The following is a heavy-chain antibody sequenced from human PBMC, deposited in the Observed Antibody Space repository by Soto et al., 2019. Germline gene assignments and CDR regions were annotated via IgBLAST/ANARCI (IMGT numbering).Heavy chain of an antibody. CDR1: GGSISSGDYY. Sequence: SEPLSLPCTVSGGSISSGDYYWSWIRQPPGKGLEWIGYIYYSGSTYYNPSLKSRVTISVDTSKNQFSLKLSSVTAADTAVYYCARVGWELPIYYYYGMDVWGQGTTVTVSS. D-gene: IGHD1-26*01. CDR3: ARVGWELPIYYYYGMDV. V-gene: IGHV4-30-4*01. CDR2: IYYSGST. J-gene: IGHJ6*02.